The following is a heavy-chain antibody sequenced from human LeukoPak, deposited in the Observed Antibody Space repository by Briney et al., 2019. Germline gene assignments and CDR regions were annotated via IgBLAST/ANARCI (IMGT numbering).Heavy chain of an antibody. J-gene: IGHJ4*02. CDR2: LNWNGGST. V-gene: IGHV3-20*04. D-gene: IGHD6-19*01. Sequence: SGGSLRLSCAASGFTFDDYGMSWVRQAPGKGLEWVSGLNWNGGSTGYADSVKGRFTISRDNAKISLYLQMNSLRAEDTALYYCARDASSYSSGWYSYYWGQGALVTVSS. CDR1: GFTFDDYG. CDR3: ARDASSYSSGWYSYY.